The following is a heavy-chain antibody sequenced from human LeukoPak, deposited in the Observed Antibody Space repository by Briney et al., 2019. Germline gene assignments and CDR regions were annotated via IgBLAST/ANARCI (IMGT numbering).Heavy chain of an antibody. CDR3: TRVRPPTTSDY. J-gene: IGHJ4*02. D-gene: IGHD1-26*01. CDR2: IHTSGRT. V-gene: IGHV4-61*02. Sequence: SETLSLTCTISGAYISSGDDYWTWIRQPAGKGLEWIGRIHTSGRTYYNSSLNSRVSISLEFSNNQFSLTLKSVTAADTAIYYCTRVRPPTTSDYWGQGTLVIVSS. CDR1: GAYISSGDDY.